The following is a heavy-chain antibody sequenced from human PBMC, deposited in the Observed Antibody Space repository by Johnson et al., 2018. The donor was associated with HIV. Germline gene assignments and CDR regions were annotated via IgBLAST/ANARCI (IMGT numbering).Heavy chain of an antibody. CDR1: GFTFSSYG. CDR2: IWYDGSNK. J-gene: IGHJ3*02. V-gene: IGHV3-33*03. Sequence: QVQLVESGGGVVQPGRSLRLSCAASGFTFSSYGMHWVRQAPGKGLEWVAVIWYDGSNKYYADSVKGRFTIFRDNAKNSLYLQMNSLRAEDTAVYYCAKEQGGFHIWGQGTPVSVSS. D-gene: IGHD2-15*01. CDR3: AKEQGGFHI.